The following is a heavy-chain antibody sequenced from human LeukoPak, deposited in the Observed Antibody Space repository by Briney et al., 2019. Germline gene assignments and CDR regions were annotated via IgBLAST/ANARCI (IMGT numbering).Heavy chain of an antibody. CDR1: GGSISSYY. J-gene: IGHJ4*02. CDR2: IYYSGST. V-gene: IGHV4-59*01. CDR3: ARGARRGRGYCSGGSCSFDY. Sequence: PSETLSLTCTVSGGSISSYYWSWIRQPPGKGLEWIGYIYYSGSTNYNPSLKSRVTISVDTSKNQFSLKLSSVTAADTAVYYCARGARRGRGYCSGGSCSFDYWGQGTLVTVSS. D-gene: IGHD2-15*01.